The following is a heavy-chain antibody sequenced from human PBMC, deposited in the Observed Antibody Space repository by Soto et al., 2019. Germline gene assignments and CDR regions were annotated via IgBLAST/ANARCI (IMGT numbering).Heavy chain of an antibody. Sequence: SETLSLTCTVSGGPFSAGGYYWSWIRQAPGKGLEWIGYILQNGDTSYNPPLKSRVTISTDTSKRQFSLKLTSVTAADTAVYYCARGDSTVSSVFDYWGQGLLVTVPS. V-gene: IGHV4-31*03. CDR1: GGPFSAGGYY. CDR3: ARGDSTVSSVFDY. CDR2: ILQNGDT. J-gene: IGHJ4*02. D-gene: IGHD4-17*01.